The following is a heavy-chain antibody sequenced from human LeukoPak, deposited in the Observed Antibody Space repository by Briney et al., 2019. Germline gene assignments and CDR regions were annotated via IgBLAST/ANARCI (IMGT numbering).Heavy chain of an antibody. CDR2: VSYDGRNK. Sequence: GGSLRLSCAASGFTFSSSGMHWVRQAPGKGLEWVAVVSYDGRNKYYADSVKGRFTISRDNSKNTLYMQMNSLRAEDTAVYYCAKDYGYYSSYYYGMDVWGQGTTVTVSS. J-gene: IGHJ6*02. CDR3: AKDYGYYSSYYYGMDV. V-gene: IGHV3-30*18. D-gene: IGHD4-11*01. CDR1: GFTFSSSG.